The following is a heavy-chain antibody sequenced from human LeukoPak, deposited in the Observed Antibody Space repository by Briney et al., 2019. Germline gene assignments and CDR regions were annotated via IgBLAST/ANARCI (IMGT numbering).Heavy chain of an antibody. Sequence: PSETLSLTCTVSGVSITSSSYNWGWIRQPPGEGLEWIGSIYYSGNTFYNPSLKSRVTISVDTSKNQFSLNLTSVTAADTAVYYCARSPWVGSTHIDSWGQGTLVTVSS. D-gene: IGHD1-26*01. V-gene: IGHV4-39*07. CDR2: IYYSGNT. CDR3: ARSPWVGSTHIDS. CDR1: GVSITSSSYN. J-gene: IGHJ4*02.